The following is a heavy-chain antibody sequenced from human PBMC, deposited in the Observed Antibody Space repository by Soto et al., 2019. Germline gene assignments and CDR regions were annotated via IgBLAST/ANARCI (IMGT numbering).Heavy chain of an antibody. D-gene: IGHD3-16*01. CDR1: GYTFTRYG. Sequence: GASVKVSCKASGYTFTRYGLSWGRQAPGQGLEWMGWINGYTGNTNYAQKFQGRVTMTTDTSTNTAYLDLWTLISDDTAVYYCARSWVTGKGGIDVWGQGTTVTVSS. J-gene: IGHJ6*02. CDR3: ARSWVTGKGGIDV. CDR2: INGYTGNT. V-gene: IGHV1-18*01.